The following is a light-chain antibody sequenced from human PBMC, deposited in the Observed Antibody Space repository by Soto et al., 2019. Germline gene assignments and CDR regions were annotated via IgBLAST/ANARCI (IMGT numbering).Light chain of an antibody. J-gene: IGLJ2*01. CDR1: SSNIGSNT. CDR2: SNN. Sequence: QSVLTQPPSASGTPGQRVTISCSGSSSNIGSNTVNWFQQLPGTAPNLLIYSNNQRPSGVPDRFSGSTSGTSASLAISGLQAEEEADYYCAAWDDSLNGGVFGGGTKLTVL. CDR3: AAWDDSLNGGV. V-gene: IGLV1-44*01.